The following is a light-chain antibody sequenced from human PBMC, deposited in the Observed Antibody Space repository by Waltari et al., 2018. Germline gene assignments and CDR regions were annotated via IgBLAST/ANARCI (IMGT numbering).Light chain of an antibody. CDR3: MQGSHSPWT. J-gene: IGKJ1*01. CDR1: QSLVSIDGDTY. V-gene: IGKV2-30*01. Sequence: DVVMTQSPLSLPVTLGQPASISCRSSQSLVSIDGDTYLNWFQQRPGQSPRRLIYQVSSRDSGVPDRFSGSGSGTDFTLEISRVEAEDVGVYYCMQGSHSPWTFGQGTKVEIK. CDR2: QVS.